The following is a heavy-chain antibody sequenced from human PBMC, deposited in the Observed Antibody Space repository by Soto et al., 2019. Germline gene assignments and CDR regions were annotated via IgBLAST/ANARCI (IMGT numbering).Heavy chain of an antibody. D-gene: IGHD3-9*01. CDR1: GYPLTELT. Sequence: QVHLVQSGAEVRKPGASVKVSCKVSGYPLTELTMHWVRQAPGKGLEWMGGFDPEDGKTVYAQKFQGRVTMTEDTSTDTAFVELSSLRSEDTAVYYCAAGRTSSRFCDWLQPVDPWGQGTLVTVSS. CDR3: AAGRTSSRFCDWLQPVDP. CDR2: FDPEDGKT. V-gene: IGHV1-24*01. J-gene: IGHJ5*02.